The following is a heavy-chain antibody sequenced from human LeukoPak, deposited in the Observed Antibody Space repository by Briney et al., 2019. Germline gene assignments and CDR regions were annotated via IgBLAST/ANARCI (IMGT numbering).Heavy chain of an antibody. V-gene: IGHV3-48*03. Sequence: GGSLRLSCVASGFTFSSYEMNWVRQAPGKGLEWVSYISSSGSTIYYADSVKGRFTISRDNAKNSLYLQMNSLRAEDTAVYYCAREGARLTLDYWGQGTLVTVSS. CDR1: GFTFSSYE. D-gene: IGHD3-16*01. CDR3: AREGARLTLDY. CDR2: ISSSGSTI. J-gene: IGHJ4*02.